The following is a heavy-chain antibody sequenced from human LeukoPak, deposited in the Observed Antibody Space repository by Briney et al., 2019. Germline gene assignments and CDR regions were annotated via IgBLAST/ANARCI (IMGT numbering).Heavy chain of an antibody. V-gene: IGHV4-34*01. CDR1: GGSISSYY. Sequence: PSETLSLTCTVSGGSISSYYWSWIRQPPGKGLEWIGEINHSGSTNYNPSLKSRVTISVDTSKNQFSLKLSSVTAADTAVYYCARATPYFDWLLSRTYFDYWGQGTLVTVSS. CDR2: INHSGST. J-gene: IGHJ4*02. D-gene: IGHD3-9*01. CDR3: ARATPYFDWLLSRTYFDY.